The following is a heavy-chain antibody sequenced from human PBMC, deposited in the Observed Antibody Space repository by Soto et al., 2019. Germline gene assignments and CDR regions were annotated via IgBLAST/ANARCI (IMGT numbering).Heavy chain of an antibody. CDR1: GFTFSTYG. D-gene: IGHD1-26*01. V-gene: IGHV3-7*01. CDR2: IKQDGGEK. CDR3: ARDTAGYYYYYYYYMDV. Sequence: GGSLRLSCAASGFTFSTYGMAWIRQAPGKGLEWVANIKQDGGEKYYVDSVKGRFTISRDNAKNSLYLQMNSLRAEDTAVYYCARDTAGYYYYYYYYMDVWGKGTTVTVSS. J-gene: IGHJ6*03.